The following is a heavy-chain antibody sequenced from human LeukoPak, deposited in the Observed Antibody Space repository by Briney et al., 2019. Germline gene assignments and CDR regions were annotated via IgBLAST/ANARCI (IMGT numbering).Heavy chain of an antibody. Sequence: ASVKVSCKASGYTFTSYYMHWVRQAPGQGLEWMGIINPSGGSTSYAQKFQGRVTMTRDTSTSTAYMELSSLRSEDTAVYYCARATTWELLLVYWGQGTLVTVSS. D-gene: IGHD1-26*01. CDR1: GYTFTSYY. CDR3: ARATTWELLLVY. J-gene: IGHJ4*02. CDR2: INPSGGST. V-gene: IGHV1-46*01.